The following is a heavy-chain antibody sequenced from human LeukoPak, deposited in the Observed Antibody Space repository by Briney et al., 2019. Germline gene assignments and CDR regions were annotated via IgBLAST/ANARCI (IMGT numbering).Heavy chain of an antibody. D-gene: IGHD6-13*01. CDR1: GVTISGYW. CDR2: VDSDRTTT. V-gene: IGHV3-74*01. J-gene: IGHJ4*02. CDR3: ARIITAAAADC. Sequence: PGGSLRLSCVASGVTISGYWMHWVRQAPGKGLAWVSRVDSDRTTTRYADSVKGRFTISRDNAKNTVYLQMNSLRAEDTAVYYCARIITAAAADCWGQGTLVAVSS.